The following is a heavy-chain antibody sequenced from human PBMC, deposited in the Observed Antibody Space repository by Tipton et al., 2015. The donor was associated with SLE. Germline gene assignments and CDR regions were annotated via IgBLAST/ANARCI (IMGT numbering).Heavy chain of an antibody. CDR3: AKDWHQQWLVTGGFDS. CDR1: GFTFSSYG. J-gene: IGHJ4*02. Sequence: QLVQSGGGVVQPGRSLRLSCAASGFTFSSYGMHWVRQAPGKGLEWEAVISYDGSNKYYADSVKGRFTISRDNSKNTLYLQMNSLRAEDTAVYYCAKDWHQQWLVTGGFDSWGQGTLVTVSS. CDR2: ISYDGSNK. V-gene: IGHV3-30*18. D-gene: IGHD6-19*01.